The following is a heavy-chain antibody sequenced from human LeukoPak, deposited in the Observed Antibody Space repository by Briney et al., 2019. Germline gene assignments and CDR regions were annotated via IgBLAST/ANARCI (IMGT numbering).Heavy chain of an antibody. CDR1: GFTVSSDY. Sequence: GGSLRLSCAASGFTVSSDYMGWVRQAPGKGLEYVSIIYGGGDTFYADSAKGRFTISRDNSKNTLYLQMNSLRAEDTAVYYCARDSHKLHSSAYFYFFDYWGQGTLVSVSS. J-gene: IGHJ4*02. CDR2: IYGGGDT. V-gene: IGHV3-66*02. D-gene: IGHD3-22*01. CDR3: ARDSHKLHSSAYFYFFDY.